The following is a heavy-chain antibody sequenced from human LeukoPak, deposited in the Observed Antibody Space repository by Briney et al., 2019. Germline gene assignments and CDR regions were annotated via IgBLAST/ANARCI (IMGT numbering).Heavy chain of an antibody. CDR3: VKDAVAVAGTVGYFQH. Sequence: PGGSLRLSCSASGFTFSSYAMHWVRQAPGKGLEYVSAISSNGGSTYYADSVKGRFTISRDNSKNTLYLQMSSLRAEDTAVYYCVKDAVAVAGTVGYFQHWGQGTLVTGSS. J-gene: IGHJ1*01. D-gene: IGHD6-19*01. V-gene: IGHV3-64D*06. CDR1: GFTFSSYA. CDR2: ISSNGGST.